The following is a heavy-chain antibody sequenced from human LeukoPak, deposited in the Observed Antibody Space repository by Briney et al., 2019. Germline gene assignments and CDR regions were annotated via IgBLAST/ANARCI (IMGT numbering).Heavy chain of an antibody. CDR2: TYYRSKWYS. CDR1: GDSVSSNSAA. V-gene: IGHV6-1*01. D-gene: IGHD6-19*01. Sequence: SQTLSLTCAISGDSVSSNSAAWSWIRQSPSRGLEWLGRTYYRSKWYSDFAVSVKSRITISPDTSKNQFSLHLNSVTPEDTAMYYCARDQGRPPVAGSDYWGQGTVVTVSS. J-gene: IGHJ4*02. CDR3: ARDQGRPPVAGSDY.